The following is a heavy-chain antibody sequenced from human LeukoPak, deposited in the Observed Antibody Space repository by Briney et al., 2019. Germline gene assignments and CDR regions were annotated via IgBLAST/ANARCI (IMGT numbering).Heavy chain of an antibody. V-gene: IGHV4-59*01. CDR1: GASISSYY. J-gene: IGHJ3*02. D-gene: IGHD1-14*01. CDR3: AGESPTGRDAFDI. Sequence: PSETLSLTCTVSGASISSYYWNWIRQPPGKGLEWVGSFYYSGSTNYNPSLKGRVTISVDTSKNQLSLKLTSVTAADTAIYFCAGESPTGRDAFDIWGQGTMVTVSS. CDR2: FYYSGST.